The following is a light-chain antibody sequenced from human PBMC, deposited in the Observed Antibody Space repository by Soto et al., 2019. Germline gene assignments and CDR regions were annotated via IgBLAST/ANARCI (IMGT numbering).Light chain of an antibody. CDR2: ENN. CDR1: SSKIGNNY. J-gene: IGLJ1*01. V-gene: IGLV1-51*02. CDR3: GTWDSSLSARYV. Sequence: QSVLTQPPSVSSAPGQKVTISCSGSSSKIGNNYVSWYQQLPGTAPKLLIYENNKRPSGIPDRFSGSKSGTSATLGITGLQTGDEADYYCGTWDSSLSARYVFGTGTKVTVL.